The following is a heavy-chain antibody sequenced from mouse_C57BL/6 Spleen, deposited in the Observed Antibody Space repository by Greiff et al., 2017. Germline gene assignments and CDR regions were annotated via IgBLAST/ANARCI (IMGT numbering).Heavy chain of an antibody. CDR2: IYPGDGDT. CDR3: ARGGGSGYPYYAMDY. CDR1: GYAFSSSW. D-gene: IGHD3-2*02. J-gene: IGHJ4*01. V-gene: IGHV1-82*01. Sequence: QVQLQQSGPELVKPGASVKISCKASGYAFSSSWMNWVKQRPGKGLEWIGRIYPGDGDTNYNGKFKGKATLTADKSSSTAYMQLSSLTSEDSAVYFCARGGGSGYPYYAMDYWGQGTSVTVSS.